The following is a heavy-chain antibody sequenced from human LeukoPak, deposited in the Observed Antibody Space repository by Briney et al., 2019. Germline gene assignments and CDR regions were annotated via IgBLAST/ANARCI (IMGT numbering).Heavy chain of an antibody. J-gene: IGHJ3*02. CDR2: IYHSGST. CDR1: GGSISSSNW. CDR3: ARGAYPDAFDI. V-gene: IGHV4-4*02. D-gene: IGHD2-21*01. Sequence: SETLSLTCAVSGGSISSSNWWSWVRQLPGKGLEWIGEIYHSGSTNYNPSLKSRVTISVDKSTNQFSLKLSSVTAADTAVYYCARGAYPDAFDIWGQGPMVTVSS.